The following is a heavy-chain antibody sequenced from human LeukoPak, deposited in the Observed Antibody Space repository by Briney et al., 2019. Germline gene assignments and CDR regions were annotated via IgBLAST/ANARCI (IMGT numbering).Heavy chain of an antibody. CDR3: AISRGRKVTPFDY. V-gene: IGHV4-4*09. D-gene: IGHD3-10*01. J-gene: IGHJ4*02. CDR1: GGSISTYY. Sequence: SETLSLTCTVSGGSISTYYWSWVRQPPGKGLEWIGYIYTSGSTDYTHSLKSRVTVSLDTSNTQFSLNLNSGTAAGAAVYYWAISRGRKVTPFDYWGQGILVTVSS. CDR2: IYTSGST.